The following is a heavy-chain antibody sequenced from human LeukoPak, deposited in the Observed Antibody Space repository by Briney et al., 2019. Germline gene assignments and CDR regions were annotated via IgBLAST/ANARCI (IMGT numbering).Heavy chain of an antibody. CDR3: ARQIASAGMAGFDF. D-gene: IGHD6-13*01. Sequence: SETLSLTCTVSGGSISSYYWSWIRQPAGRGLEWIGRIYSTGSTNYNPSLKSRVTMSVDTSKNQFSLRLRSVTAADMAVYYCARQIASAGMAGFDFWGQGALVTVSS. V-gene: IGHV4-4*07. CDR2: IYSTGST. J-gene: IGHJ4*02. CDR1: GGSISSYY.